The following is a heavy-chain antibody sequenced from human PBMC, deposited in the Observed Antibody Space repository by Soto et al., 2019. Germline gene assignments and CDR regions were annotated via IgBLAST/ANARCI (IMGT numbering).Heavy chain of an antibody. V-gene: IGHV3-30*03. CDR3: ATYYYDSSGYFPPGY. J-gene: IGHJ4*02. CDR2: ISYDGSNK. CDR1: GFTFSSYG. Sequence: GGSLRLSCAASGFTFSSYGMHWVRQAPGKGLEWVAVISYDGSNKYYADSVKGRFTISRDNSKNTLYLQMNSLRAEDTAVYYCATYYYDSSGYFPPGYWGQGTLVTVSS. D-gene: IGHD3-22*01.